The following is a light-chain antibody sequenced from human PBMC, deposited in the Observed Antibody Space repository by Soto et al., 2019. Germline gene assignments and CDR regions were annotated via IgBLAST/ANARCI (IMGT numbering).Light chain of an antibody. J-gene: IGLJ1*01. CDR2: RNN. Sequence: QAVVTQPPSASGTPGQRVTISCSGRSSNIGSNYVYWYQQLPGTAPKLLIYRNNQRPSGVPDRFSGSKSGTSASLAISGLRSEDEADYYCAAWDDSLSGCYVFGTGTKLTVL. CDR3: AAWDDSLSGCYV. V-gene: IGLV1-47*01. CDR1: SSNIGSNY.